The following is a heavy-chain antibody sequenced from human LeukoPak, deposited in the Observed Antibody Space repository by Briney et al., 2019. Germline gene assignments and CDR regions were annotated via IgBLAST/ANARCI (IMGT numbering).Heavy chain of an antibody. CDR3: ARGRQNYGAYPY. CDR2: LYYGVST. V-gene: IGHV3-66*01. Sequence: PGGSLRLSCVVSGFTVSGDYISWLRQAPGKGLEGVSVLYYGVSTFCKDSVKGRVTTSGDNFNNTVYLQMNSLRAADTAVYYCARGRQNYGAYPYWGQGTLVPVSS. CDR1: GFTVSGDY. J-gene: IGHJ4*02. D-gene: IGHD4-17*01.